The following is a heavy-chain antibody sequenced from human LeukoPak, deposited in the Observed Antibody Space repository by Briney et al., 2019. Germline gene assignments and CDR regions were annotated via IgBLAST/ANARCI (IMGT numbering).Heavy chain of an antibody. D-gene: IGHD3-3*01. J-gene: IGHJ4*02. V-gene: IGHV1-8*01. CDR3: ARVDPYYDFWSGYRLFDY. CDR1: GYTFTSQD. Sequence: ASVKVSCKASGYTFTSQDINWVRQATGQGLEWMGWMNPNSGNTGYAQKFQGRVTMTRNTSISTAYMELSSLRSEDTAVYYCARVDPYYDFWSGYRLFDYWGQGTLVTVSS. CDR2: MNPNSGNT.